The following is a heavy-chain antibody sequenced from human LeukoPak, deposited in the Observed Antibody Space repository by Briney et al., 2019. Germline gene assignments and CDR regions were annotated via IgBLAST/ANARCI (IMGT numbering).Heavy chain of an antibody. Sequence: PGGSLRLSCAASGFTFDDYAMHWVRQAPGKGLEWVSGISWNSGSIGYADSMKGRFTISRDNAKNSLYLQMNSLGAEDTALYYCAKDHASGWYSRRYNWFDPWGQGTLVTVSS. CDR1: GFTFDDYA. CDR2: ISWNSGSI. D-gene: IGHD6-19*01. J-gene: IGHJ5*02. V-gene: IGHV3-9*01. CDR3: AKDHASGWYSRRYNWFDP.